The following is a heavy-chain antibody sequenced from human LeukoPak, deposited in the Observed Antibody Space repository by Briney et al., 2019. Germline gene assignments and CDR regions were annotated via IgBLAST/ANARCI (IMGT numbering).Heavy chain of an antibody. V-gene: IGHV4-4*02. CDR3: ARVKVGATPHAPYFDY. CDR1: GGSISSSNW. D-gene: IGHD4/OR15-4a*01. Sequence: SETLSLTCAVSGGSISSSNWWSWVRQPPGKGLEWIGEIYHSGSTNYNPSLKSRVTISVDTSKNQFSLKLSSVTAADTAVYYCARVKVGATPHAPYFDYWGQGTLVTVSS. J-gene: IGHJ4*02. CDR2: IYHSGST.